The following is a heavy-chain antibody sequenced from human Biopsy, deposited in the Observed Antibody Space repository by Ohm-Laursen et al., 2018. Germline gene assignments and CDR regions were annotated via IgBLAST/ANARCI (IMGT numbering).Heavy chain of an antibody. CDR2: IYSGGST. V-gene: IGHV3-66*01. D-gene: IGHD6-19*01. CDR1: GFTVSSNY. Sequence: SLRLSCAASGFTVSSNYMSWVRQAPGKGLGGVSVIYSGGSTYYADSVKGRFTISRDNSKNTLYLQMNSLRAEDTAVYYCARGGIAVAGTNFDYWGQGTLVTVSS. J-gene: IGHJ4*02. CDR3: ARGGIAVAGTNFDY.